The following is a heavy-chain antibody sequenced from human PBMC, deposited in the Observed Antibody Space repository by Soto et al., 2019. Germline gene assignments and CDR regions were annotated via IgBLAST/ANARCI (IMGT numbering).Heavy chain of an antibody. V-gene: IGHV3-73*01. J-gene: IGHJ4*02. CDR3: TQKILTGYYIIGY. CDR1: GFTFSPSP. Sequence: AGSLSLSCAASGFTFSPSPMHWVRQASGKGLEWVGRIRSKANGYATAYAASVKGRFTISRDDSKNTAYLQMNSLKTEDTAVYYCTQKILTGYYIIGYWGQGTLVTSPQ. CDR2: IRSKANGYAT. D-gene: IGHD3-9*01.